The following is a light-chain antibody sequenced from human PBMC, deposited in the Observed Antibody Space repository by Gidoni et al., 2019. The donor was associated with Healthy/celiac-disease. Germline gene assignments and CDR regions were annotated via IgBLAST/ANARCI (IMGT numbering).Light chain of an antibody. Sequence: DIHTTQSPSSLSASVGDRVTITCRASQGSSNYLDWFQQKPGQAPKSLLYAAYSLQSGVPSKFSGSGSGTDFNLTISSLQPEDFATYYCQQYNSYPFTFGPGTKVDIK. CDR1: QGSSNY. J-gene: IGKJ3*01. V-gene: IGKV1-16*02. CDR2: AAY. CDR3: QQYNSYPFT.